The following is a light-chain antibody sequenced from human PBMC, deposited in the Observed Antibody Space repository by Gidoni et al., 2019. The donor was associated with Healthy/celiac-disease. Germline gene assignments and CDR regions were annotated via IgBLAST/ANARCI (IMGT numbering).Light chain of an antibody. CDR1: QSVSSSY. CDR2: GAS. V-gene: IGKV3-20*01. Sequence: EIVLTQSPGTLSLSPGERATLSCRASQSVSSSYLAWYQQKPGQAPRLLIYGASSRATGIPDRFSGSGSGTDFTLTISRLEPEDFAVYYCQPYGSSPVTFXGXTKVEIK. J-gene: IGKJ4*01. CDR3: QPYGSSPVT.